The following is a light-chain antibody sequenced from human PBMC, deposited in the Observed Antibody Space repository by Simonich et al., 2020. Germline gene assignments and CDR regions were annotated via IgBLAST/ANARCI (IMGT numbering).Light chain of an antibody. Sequence: QSALTQPASVSGSPGQSITISCTGTSSDVGGYNYVSWYQQHPGKAPKPMIYDVSKPPSGVSNRFSGSKSGNTASLTISGLQAEDEADYYCSSYTSSSTWVFGGGTKLTVL. CDR1: SSDVGGYNY. J-gene: IGLJ3*02. CDR2: DVS. CDR3: SSYTSSSTWV. V-gene: IGLV2-14*03.